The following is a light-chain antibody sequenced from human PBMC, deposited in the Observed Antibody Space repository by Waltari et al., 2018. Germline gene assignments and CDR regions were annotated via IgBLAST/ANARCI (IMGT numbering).Light chain of an antibody. J-gene: IGLJ1*01. CDR3: YSSDSTGLRV. CDR1: ELPRKY. Sequence: SYELTQPPSVSVSPGQTARIPCSGHELPRKYAYWFQQKSGQAPRLVIYEDTKRPSGIPESFSGSSSGTVATLTITGAQLDDEADYYCYSSDSTGLRVFGGGTTVVVL. CDR2: EDT. V-gene: IGLV3-10*01.